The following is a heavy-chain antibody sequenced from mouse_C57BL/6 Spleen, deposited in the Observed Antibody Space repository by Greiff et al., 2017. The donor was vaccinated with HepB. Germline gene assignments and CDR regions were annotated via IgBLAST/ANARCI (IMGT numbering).Heavy chain of an antibody. CDR3: ARTYYGNSFAY. Sequence: EVKLMESGGGLVKPGGSLKLSCAASGFTFSDYGMHWVRQAPEKGLEWVAYISSGSSTIYYADTVKGRFTISRDNAKNTLFLQMTSLRSEDTAMYYCARTYYGNSFAYWGQGTLVTVSA. CDR1: GFTFSDYG. D-gene: IGHD2-10*01. J-gene: IGHJ3*01. CDR2: ISSGSSTI. V-gene: IGHV5-17*01.